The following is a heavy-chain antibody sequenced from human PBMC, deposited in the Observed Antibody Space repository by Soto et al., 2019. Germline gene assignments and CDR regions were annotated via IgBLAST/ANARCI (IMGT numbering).Heavy chain of an antibody. J-gene: IGHJ3*01. Sequence: QVQLMQSGDELRQPGASVKVSCKTSGYTFTAYNINWVRQAPGQGPEWMGRISPFNGKTEHAQILQGRVTMTTDTSTTTAQLELRSLRSDDTAVYYWAFTFLSDFHGEDAFDVWGQGTMVIVSS. CDR2: ISPFNGKT. D-gene: IGHD3-16*01. CDR3: AFTFLSDFHGEDAFDV. CDR1: GYTFTAYN. V-gene: IGHV1-18*01.